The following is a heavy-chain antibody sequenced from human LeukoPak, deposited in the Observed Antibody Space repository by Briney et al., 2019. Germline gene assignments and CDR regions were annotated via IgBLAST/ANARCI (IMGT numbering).Heavy chain of an antibody. Sequence: GGSLRLPCAASGFTFSSYSMNWVRQAPGKGLEWVSSISSSSSYIYYADSVKGRFTISRDNAKNSLYLQMNSLRAEDTAVYYCASTPSQSSGWQFDYWGQGTLVTVSS. V-gene: IGHV3-21*01. D-gene: IGHD6-19*01. CDR1: GFTFSSYS. CDR3: ASTPSQSSGWQFDY. J-gene: IGHJ4*02. CDR2: ISSSSSYI.